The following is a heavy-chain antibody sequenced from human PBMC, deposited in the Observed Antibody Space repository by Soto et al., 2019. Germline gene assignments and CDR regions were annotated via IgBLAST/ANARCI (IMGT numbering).Heavy chain of an antibody. CDR1: GFTFSDYY. Sequence: GGSLRLSCAASGFTFSDYYMSWIRQAPGKGLEWVSYISSSGSTIYYADSVKGRFTISRDNAKNSLYLQMNSLRAEDTAVYYCESATDDYGDPDYFQHWGQGTLVTVSS. D-gene: IGHD4-17*01. J-gene: IGHJ1*01. V-gene: IGHV3-11*01. CDR3: ESATDDYGDPDYFQH. CDR2: ISSSGSTI.